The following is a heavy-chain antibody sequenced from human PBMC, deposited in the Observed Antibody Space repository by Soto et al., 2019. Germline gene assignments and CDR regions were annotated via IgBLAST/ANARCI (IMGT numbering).Heavy chain of an antibody. CDR2: VFYSGST. V-gene: IGHV4-59*08. Sequence: SETLSLTCTVSGGSMKNYDWSWIRQPPGKGLEWIGHVFYSGSTKYNPSLKSRVTISVDTSKNQFSLHLTSVTAADTAVYFCARKAEGGDILDVWGQGPPVTVPS. D-gene: IGHD2-21*02. CDR3: ARKAEGGDILDV. J-gene: IGHJ6*02. CDR1: GGSMKNYD.